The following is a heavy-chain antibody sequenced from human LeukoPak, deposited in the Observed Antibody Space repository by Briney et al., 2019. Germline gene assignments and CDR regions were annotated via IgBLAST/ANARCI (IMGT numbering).Heavy chain of an antibody. CDR2: ISYSGST. CDR3: ARHRHSHHYDY. D-gene: IGHD5-18*01. CDR1: GGSISYSSTDYY. J-gene: IGHJ4*02. V-gene: IGHV4-39*01. Sequence: SETLSLTCTVSGGSISYSSTDYYWGWVRQPPGKGLEWIGSISYSGSTYYNPSLMSRVTMSADTSNNQFSLKLTSVTAADTAVYYCARHRHSHHYDYWGQGTLVTVSS.